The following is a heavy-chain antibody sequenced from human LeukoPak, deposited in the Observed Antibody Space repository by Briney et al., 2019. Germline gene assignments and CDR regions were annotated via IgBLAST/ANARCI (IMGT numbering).Heavy chain of an antibody. CDR3: ARIEGDNSLEY. J-gene: IGHJ4*02. Sequence: SETLSLTCTVSGGSISDYYWTWLRQPPENGLEWIAYIHSSGSTNYNPSLKSRVIISIDTSRSQLYLKLSSVTAADTAMYYCARIEGDNSLEYWGQGTLVTVSS. D-gene: IGHD3-16*01. V-gene: IGHV4-59*01. CDR1: GGSISDYY. CDR2: IHSSGST.